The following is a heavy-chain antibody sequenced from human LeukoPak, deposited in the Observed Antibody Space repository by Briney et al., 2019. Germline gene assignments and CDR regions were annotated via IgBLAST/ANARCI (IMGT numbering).Heavy chain of an antibody. Sequence: GGSLRLSCAASGFTFSSYWMSWVRQAPGKGLEWVANIKQDGSEKYYVDSVKGRFTISRDNAKNSLYLQMNSLRAEDTAVYYCAREKGGYFPRGPIDYWGQGTLVTVSS. CDR1: GFTFSSYW. CDR3: AREKGGYFPRGPIDY. V-gene: IGHV3-7*01. D-gene: IGHD3-22*01. J-gene: IGHJ4*02. CDR2: IKQDGSEK.